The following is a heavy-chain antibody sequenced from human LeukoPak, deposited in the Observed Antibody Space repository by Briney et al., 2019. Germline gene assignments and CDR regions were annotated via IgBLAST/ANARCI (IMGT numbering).Heavy chain of an antibody. Sequence: WETLSLTCAVSGGSFSGYYWSWLRQPPGRGLEWLGEINHSGSTKYNPTLKSRVTISVDTSKNQFSLKLSSVTAADTAVYYCARGPITMVRVRYNWFDRWGQGTLVTVSS. V-gene: IGHV4-34*01. CDR2: INHSGST. CDR1: GGSFSGYY. CDR3: ARGPITMVRVRYNWFDR. J-gene: IGHJ5*02. D-gene: IGHD3-10*01.